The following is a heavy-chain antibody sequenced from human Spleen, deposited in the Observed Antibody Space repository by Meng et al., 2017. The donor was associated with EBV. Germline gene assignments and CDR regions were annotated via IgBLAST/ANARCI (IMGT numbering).Heavy chain of an antibody. D-gene: IGHD3-16*01. J-gene: IGHJ4*02. CDR1: GGSFSGYN. CDR3: ATGWGKANY. Sequence: GQLQQVGAGLLKPSETLSPTCALYGGSFSGYNWSWIRQPPGKGLQWVGEINDSGKTTYNPSLKSRVTMSVDTSKSQFSLKLRSMTAADTAVYYCATGWGKANYWGQGTLVTVSS. V-gene: IGHV4-34*01. CDR2: INDSGKT.